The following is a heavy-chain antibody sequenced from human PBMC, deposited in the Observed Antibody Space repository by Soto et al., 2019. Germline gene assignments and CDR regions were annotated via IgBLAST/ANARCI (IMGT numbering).Heavy chain of an antibody. D-gene: IGHD2-2*01. J-gene: IGHJ4*02. CDR3: AKTRGVTVPGGTRTSDC. CDR2: IAYNGDT. V-gene: IGHV3-23*01. Sequence: GGSLRLSCEASGFSFATYAMTWIRQAPGKGLEWVSTIAYNGDTYYADSVRGRFTISRDNSRNTLTLQMTYLRGEDTAVYFCAKTRGVTVPGGTRTSDCWRQGTLVTVS. CDR1: GFSFATYA.